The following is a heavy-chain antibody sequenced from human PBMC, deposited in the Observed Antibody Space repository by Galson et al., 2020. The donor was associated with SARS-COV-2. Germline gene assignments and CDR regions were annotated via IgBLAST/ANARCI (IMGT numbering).Heavy chain of an antibody. CDR1: GGSISSSRYY. D-gene: IGHD1-26*01. V-gene: IGHV4-39*07. J-gene: IGHJ3*02. CDR3: AGDWDGNHDAFDI. Sequence: SQTLSLTCTVSGGSISSSRYYWGWIRQPPGTGLEWIGSLYSSGSTYYNPSLKSRVTISVDTSKNQFSLKLSSVTAADTAVYYCAGDWDGNHDAFDIWGQGTMVTVSS. CDR2: LYSSGST.